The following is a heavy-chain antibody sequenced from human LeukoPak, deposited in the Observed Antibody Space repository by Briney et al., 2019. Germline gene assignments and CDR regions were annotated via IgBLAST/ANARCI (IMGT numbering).Heavy chain of an antibody. J-gene: IGHJ3*02. Sequence: ASVKVSCKASGYTFTSYGISWVRQAPGQGLEWMGIINPSGGSTSYAQKFQGRVTMTRDTSTSTVYMELSSLRSEDTAVYYCARSAEVSGRDYDSSGYYSDAFDIWGQGTMVTVSS. CDR2: INPSGGST. V-gene: IGHV1-46*01. D-gene: IGHD3-22*01. CDR3: ARSAEVSGRDYDSSGYYSDAFDI. CDR1: GYTFTSYG.